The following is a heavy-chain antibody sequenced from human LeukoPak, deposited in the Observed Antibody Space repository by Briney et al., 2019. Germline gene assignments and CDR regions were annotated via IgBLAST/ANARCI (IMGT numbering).Heavy chain of an antibody. CDR3: ARRGPHHYSSSWYRKYYYYYMDV. J-gene: IGHJ6*03. CDR1: GFTFSSYW. V-gene: IGHV3-7*01. CDR2: IKQDGSEK. Sequence: PGGSLRLSCAASGFTFSSYWMSWVRQAPGKGLEWVANIKQDGSEKYYVDSVKGRFTISRDNAKNSLYLQMNSLRAEDTAVYYCARRGPHHYSSSWYRKYYYYYMDVWGKGTTVTVSS. D-gene: IGHD6-13*01.